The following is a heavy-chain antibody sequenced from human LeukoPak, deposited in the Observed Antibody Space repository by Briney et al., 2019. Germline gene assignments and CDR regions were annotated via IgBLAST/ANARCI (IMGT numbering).Heavy chain of an antibody. CDR3: ARGRGGSGGVIAQDPRFDY. D-gene: IGHD3-16*02. J-gene: IGHJ4*02. CDR2: INHSGST. CDR1: GGSFSGYY. Sequence: SETLSLTCAVYGGSFSGYYWSWIRQPPGKGLEWIGEINHSGSTNYNPSLKSRVTISVDTSKNQFSLMLSSVTAADTAVYYCARGRGGSGGVIAQDPRFDYWGQGTLVTVSS. V-gene: IGHV4-34*01.